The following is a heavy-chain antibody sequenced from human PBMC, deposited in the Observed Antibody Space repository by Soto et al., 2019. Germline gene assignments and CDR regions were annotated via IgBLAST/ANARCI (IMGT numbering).Heavy chain of an antibody. CDR2: IYYSGST. CDR3: ARSADYGDYVFGY. D-gene: IGHD4-17*01. V-gene: IGHV4-59*01. J-gene: IGHJ4*02. CDR1: GGSISSYY. Sequence: QVQLQESGPGLVKPSETLSLTCTVSGGSISSYYWSWIRQPPGKGLEWIGYIYYSGSTNYNPSLKRRVTISVDTSKNQFSLKLSSVTAADTAVYYCARSADYGDYVFGYWGQGTLVTVSS.